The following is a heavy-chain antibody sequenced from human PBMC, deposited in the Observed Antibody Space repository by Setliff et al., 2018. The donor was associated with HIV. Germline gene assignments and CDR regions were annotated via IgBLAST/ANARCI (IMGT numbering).Heavy chain of an antibody. D-gene: IGHD2-2*01. CDR1: GFSFRSYA. CDR3: TTIVGFCSSTRCYSDY. CDR2: IKSKTDGGTT. Sequence: GGSLRLSCKASGFSFRSYAMSWVRQAPGKGLEWVGRIKSKTDGGTTDYVTPVKGRFTISRDDSKNTLYLQMNSLKTEDTAVYYCTTIVGFCSSTRCYSDYWGQGTLVTVSS. V-gene: IGHV3-15*01. J-gene: IGHJ4*02.